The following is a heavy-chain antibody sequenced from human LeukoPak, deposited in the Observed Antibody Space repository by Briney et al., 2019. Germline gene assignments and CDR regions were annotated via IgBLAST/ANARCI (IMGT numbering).Heavy chain of an antibody. CDR1: GFTFCDYA. CDR3: TREGRGSDAFDY. V-gene: IGHV3-49*04. CDR2: IRNKAYGGTT. J-gene: IGHJ4*02. Sequence: GRSLRLSCTASGFTFCDYAMSWVRQAPGKGLEWVGFIRNKAYGGTTEYAASVKGRFTISRDDSKSIAYLQMNSLKTEDTAVYYCTREGRGSDAFDYWGQGTLVTVSS. D-gene: IGHD3-16*01.